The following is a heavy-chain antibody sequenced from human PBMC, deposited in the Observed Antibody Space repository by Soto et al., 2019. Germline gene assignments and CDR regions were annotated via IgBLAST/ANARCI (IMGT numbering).Heavy chain of an antibody. J-gene: IGHJ4*02. Sequence: ELQLVESGGGLVQPGGSLRLSCVVSGFTFSNYWMSWVRQAPGKGLEWVANIKQDGSETYYVDSVKGRFTISRDNAKNSLYLQMASLRGEDTAVYYCARGWAKVAGTGDNWGQGTLVIVSS. CDR1: GFTFSNYW. V-gene: IGHV3-7*01. CDR2: IKQDGSET. D-gene: IGHD6-19*01. CDR3: ARGWAKVAGTGDN.